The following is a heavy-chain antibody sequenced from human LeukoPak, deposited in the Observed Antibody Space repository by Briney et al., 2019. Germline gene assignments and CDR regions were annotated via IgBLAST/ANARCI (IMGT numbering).Heavy chain of an antibody. V-gene: IGHV3-23*01. J-gene: IGHJ4*02. CDR3: AKGRARIAAASDY. Sequence: GGSLRLSCAASGFTFLTYAMSWVRQAPGKGLQWVSVIRDSGASTYYADSVKGRFTISRDNSKNTLYLQMNSLRAEDTAVYYCAKGRARIAAASDYWGQGTLVTVSS. CDR1: GFTFLTYA. CDR2: IRDSGAST. D-gene: IGHD6-13*01.